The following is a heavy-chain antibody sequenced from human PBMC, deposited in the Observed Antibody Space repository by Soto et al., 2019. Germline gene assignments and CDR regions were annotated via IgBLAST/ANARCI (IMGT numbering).Heavy chain of an antibody. J-gene: IGHJ6*02. CDR1: GGSVSSGSYY. Sequence: QVQLQESGPGLVKPSETLSLTCTVSGGSVSSGSYYWSWIRQPPGKGLEWIGYIYYSGSTNYNPSLKSRVTISVDTSKNQFSLKLSSVIAADTAVYYCARDPGVVVPAAEGYYYYGMDVWGQGTTVTVSS. CDR2: IYYSGST. CDR3: ARDPGVVVPAAEGYYYYGMDV. V-gene: IGHV4-61*01. D-gene: IGHD2-2*01.